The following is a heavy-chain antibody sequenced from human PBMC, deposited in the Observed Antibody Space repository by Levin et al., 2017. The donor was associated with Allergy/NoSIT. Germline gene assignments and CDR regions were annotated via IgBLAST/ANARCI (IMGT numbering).Heavy chain of an antibody. V-gene: IGHV3-30-3*01. J-gene: IGHJ4*02. CDR2: ISYDGSNK. CDR3: ARVIPSSGWYEEVGPFDY. D-gene: IGHD6-19*01. Sequence: GGSLRLSCAASGFTFSSYAMHWVRQAPGKGLEWVAVISYDGSNKYYADSVKGRFTISRDNSKNTLYLQMNSLRAEDTAVYYCARVIPSSGWYEEVGPFDYWGQGTLVTVSS. CDR1: GFTFSSYA.